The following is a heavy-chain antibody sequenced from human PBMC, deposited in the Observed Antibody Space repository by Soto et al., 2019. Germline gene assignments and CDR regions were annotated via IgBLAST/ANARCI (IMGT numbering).Heavy chain of an antibody. J-gene: IGHJ4*02. Sequence: QITLKESGPTLVKPTQTLTLTCTFSGFSLSASGVGVGWIRQPPGKALEWLVLIFWDDVKRYSPSLKSRLTXTXVTSKNQVVLTMTNMDPVDTATYYCAHYSSSTRFDYWGQGTLVTVSS. V-gene: IGHV2-5*02. CDR2: IFWDDVK. CDR3: AHYSSSTRFDY. D-gene: IGHD6-6*01. CDR1: GFSLSASGVG.